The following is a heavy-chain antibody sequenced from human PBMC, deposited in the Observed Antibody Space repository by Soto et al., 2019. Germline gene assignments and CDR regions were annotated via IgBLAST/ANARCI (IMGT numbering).Heavy chain of an antibody. D-gene: IGHD3-3*01. J-gene: IGHJ4*02. Sequence: GGSLRLSCAASGFTFDDYAMHWVRQAPGKGLEWVSGISWNSGSIGYADSVKGRFTISRDNAKNSLYLQMNSLRAEDTALYYCAKAISFFWSGYPDRAFDYWGQGTLVTVSS. CDR3: AKAISFFWSGYPDRAFDY. CDR1: GFTFDDYA. CDR2: ISWNSGSI. V-gene: IGHV3-9*01.